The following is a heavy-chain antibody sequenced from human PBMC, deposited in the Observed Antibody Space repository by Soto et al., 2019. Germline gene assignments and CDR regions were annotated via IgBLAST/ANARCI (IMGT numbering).Heavy chain of an antibody. CDR1: GYTFTSYA. Sequence: ASVKVSCKASGYTFTSYAMHWVRQAPGQRLEWMGWINAGNGNTKYSQKFQGRVTITRDTSASTAYMELSSLRSEDTAVYYCARVRCSGGSCYRGHYYYYMDVWGKGTTVTVSS. J-gene: IGHJ6*03. CDR3: ARVRCSGGSCYRGHYYYYMDV. V-gene: IGHV1-3*01. D-gene: IGHD2-15*01. CDR2: INAGNGNT.